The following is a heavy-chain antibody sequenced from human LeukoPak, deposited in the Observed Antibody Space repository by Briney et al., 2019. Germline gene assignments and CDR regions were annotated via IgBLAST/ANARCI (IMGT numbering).Heavy chain of an antibody. CDR1: GGSISSSSYY. J-gene: IGHJ5*02. CDR3: AKHSNWNAGVDWFDP. Sequence: SETLSLTCTVSGGSISSSSYYWGWIRQPPGKGLEWIGSIYYSGSTYYNPSLKSRVTISVDRSKNQFSLKLSSVTAADTAVYYCAKHSNWNAGVDWFDPWGQGTLVTVSS. V-gene: IGHV4-39*01. CDR2: IYYSGST. D-gene: IGHD1-20*01.